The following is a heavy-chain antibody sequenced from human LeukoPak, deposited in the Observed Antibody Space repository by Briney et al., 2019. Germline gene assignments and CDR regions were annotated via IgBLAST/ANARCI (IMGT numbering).Heavy chain of an antibody. CDR3: AKADELAEDAFDI. CDR1: GFTFDDYA. J-gene: IGHJ3*02. CDR2: ISWNSGSI. V-gene: IGHV3-9*01. Sequence: GGSLRLSCAASGFTFDDYAMHWVRQAPGKGLEWVSGISWNSGSIGYADSVKGRFTISRDNAKNSLYLQMNSLRAEDTALYYCAKADELAEDAFDIWGQGTMVTVSS. D-gene: IGHD1-1*01.